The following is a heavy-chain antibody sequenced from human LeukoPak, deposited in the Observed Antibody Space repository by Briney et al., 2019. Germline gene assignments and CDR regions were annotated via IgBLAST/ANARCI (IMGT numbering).Heavy chain of an antibody. Sequence: SRPTLANPTQTLTLTCTFSGFSLNTSGVGVGWVRQPPGKALEWLALIYWDDDKAYSPSLKSRLTITKDTSKNQVVLTMTNMAPVDTATYFCAHASGLGYCSSGSCFFFGYWGQGTLVTVSS. CDR1: GFSLNTSGVG. CDR3: AHASGLGYCSSGSCFFFGY. V-gene: IGHV2-5*02. D-gene: IGHD2-15*01. J-gene: IGHJ4*02. CDR2: IYWDDDK.